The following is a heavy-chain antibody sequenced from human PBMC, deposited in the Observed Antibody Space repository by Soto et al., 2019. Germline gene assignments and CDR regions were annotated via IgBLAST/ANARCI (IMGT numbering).Heavy chain of an antibody. CDR1: GFTFSSYW. CDR2: IKQDGSAK. J-gene: IGHJ4*02. D-gene: IGHD6-13*01. CDR3: ARDRGISAEGTLTYFDY. Sequence: GGSLRLSCAASGFTFSSYWMSWVRQAPGKGLEWVANIKQDGSAKYYVDSAKGRFTISRDNAKNSLYLQMNSLRAEDTAVYYCARDRGISAEGTLTYFDYWGQGTLVTVSS. V-gene: IGHV3-7*01.